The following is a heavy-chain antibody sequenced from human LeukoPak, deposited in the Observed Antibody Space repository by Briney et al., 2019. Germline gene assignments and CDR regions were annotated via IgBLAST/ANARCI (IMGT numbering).Heavy chain of an antibody. D-gene: IGHD2-21*01. CDR2: IYSGGST. J-gene: IGHJ3*02. CDR1: GLTVSSNY. CDR3: AKDRVHIVVVIATDAFDI. V-gene: IGHV3-53*01. Sequence: PGGSLRLSCAASGLTVSSNYMSWVRQAPGKGLEWVSVIYSGGSTYYADSVTGRFTISRDNSKNTLYLQVNSLRAEDTAVYYCAKDRVHIVVVIATDAFDIWGQGTMVTVSS.